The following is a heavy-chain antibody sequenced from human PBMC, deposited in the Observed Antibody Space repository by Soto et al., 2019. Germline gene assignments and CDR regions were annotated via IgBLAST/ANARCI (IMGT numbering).Heavy chain of an antibody. CDR2: IIPIFGTA. CDR1: GGTFSSYA. J-gene: IGHJ6*02. V-gene: IGHV1-69*06. Sequence: SVKVSCKASGGTFSSYAISWVRQAPGQGLEWMGGIIPIFGTANYAQKFQGRVTITADKSTSTAYMELSSLRSEDTAVYYCASGDTAMAFYYYYGMDVWGQGTTVTVSS. D-gene: IGHD5-18*01. CDR3: ASGDTAMAFYYYYGMDV.